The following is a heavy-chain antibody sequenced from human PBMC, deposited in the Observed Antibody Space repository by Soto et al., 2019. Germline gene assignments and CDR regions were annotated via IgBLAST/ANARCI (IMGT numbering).Heavy chain of an antibody. D-gene: IGHD1-26*01. V-gene: IGHV3-23*01. CDR3: ARLLWVGTTAEFYFDS. CDR2: ISGGGSDT. CDR1: GFGFGSYA. Sequence: PGGSLRLSCAASGFGFGSYALSWVRQAPGKGLEWVSSISGGGSDTYYSDSVEGRFTISKDKSKNTLFLQLDSLRVEDTATYYCARLLWVGTTAEFYFDSWGQGTLVTVSS. J-gene: IGHJ4*02.